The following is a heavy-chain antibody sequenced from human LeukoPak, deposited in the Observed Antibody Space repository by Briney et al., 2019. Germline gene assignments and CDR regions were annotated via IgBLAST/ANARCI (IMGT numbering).Heavy chain of an antibody. Sequence: GSLRLFCAASGFTFSSYAMSWIRQPPGKGLEWIGYIYYSGSTNYNPSLKSRVTISVDTSKNQFSLKLSSVTAADTAVYYCARGYGDYVPIDIWGQGTMVTVSS. D-gene: IGHD4-17*01. J-gene: IGHJ3*02. CDR3: ARGYGDYVPIDI. CDR2: IYYSGST. V-gene: IGHV4-59*01. CDR1: GFTFSSYA.